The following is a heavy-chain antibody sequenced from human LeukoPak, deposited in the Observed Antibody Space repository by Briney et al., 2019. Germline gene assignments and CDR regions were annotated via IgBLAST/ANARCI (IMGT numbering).Heavy chain of an antibody. CDR2: IIPIFGTA. J-gene: IGHJ6*03. CDR1: GGTFSSYA. D-gene: IGHD3-10*01. V-gene: IGHV1-69*01. Sequence: SVKVSCKASGGTFSSYAISWVRQAPRQGLEWMGGIIPIFGTANYAQKFQGRVTITADESTSTAYMELSSLRSEDTAVYYCARATMVQGVFYYYYYMDVWGKGTTVTVSS. CDR3: ARATMVQGVFYYYYYMDV.